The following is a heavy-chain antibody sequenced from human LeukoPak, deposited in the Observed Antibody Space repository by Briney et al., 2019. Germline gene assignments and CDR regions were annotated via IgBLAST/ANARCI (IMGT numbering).Heavy chain of an antibody. D-gene: IGHD2-2*03. J-gene: IGHJ4*02. CDR2: IKSDGSAT. V-gene: IGHV3-74*01. Sequence: GGSLRHSCAGSEFSFSSYWMHWVRQPPEKGLEWVFSIKSDGSATAYADSVKGRFSMSTDSAKNTASLQMNSLRVKDTAMYYCAMDINGDLFHVWGQGTPVTVSS. CDR3: AMDINGDLFHV. CDR1: EFSFSSYW.